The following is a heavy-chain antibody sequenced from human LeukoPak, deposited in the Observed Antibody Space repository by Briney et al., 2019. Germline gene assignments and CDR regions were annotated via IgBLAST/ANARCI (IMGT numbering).Heavy chain of an antibody. V-gene: IGHV4-59*01. D-gene: IGHD5-12*01. CDR3: ARDRYSGYDGFGAFDI. Sequence: SETLSLTCSVSGGSISNYYWSWIRQPPGKGLEWIGYIYFSGSTTYNPSLESRVTISIDTSKNRFSLKLSSVTAADTAVYYCARDRYSGYDGFGAFDIWGQGTMVTVSS. CDR2: IYFSGST. CDR1: GGSISNYY. J-gene: IGHJ3*02.